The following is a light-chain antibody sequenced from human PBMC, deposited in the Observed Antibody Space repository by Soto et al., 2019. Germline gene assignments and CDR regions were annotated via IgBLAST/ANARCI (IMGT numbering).Light chain of an antibody. CDR2: EVS. CDR1: SSDVGGYNY. J-gene: IGLJ3*02. V-gene: IGLV2-14*01. CDR3: SSFTSSSTWV. Sequence: QSALTQPASVSGSPGQSITISCTGTSSDVGGYNYVSWYQHHPGKAPKLMIYEVSNRPSGVSNRFSGSKSANPASLTISGLQAEDEADYYCSSFTSSSTWVFGGGTKLTVL.